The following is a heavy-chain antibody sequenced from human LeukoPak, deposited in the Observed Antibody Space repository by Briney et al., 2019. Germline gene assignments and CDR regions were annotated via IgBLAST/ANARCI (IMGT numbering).Heavy chain of an antibody. D-gene: IGHD1-1*01. V-gene: IGHV3-30-3*01. CDR2: ISYDGSKI. J-gene: IGHJ4*02. CDR3: ARDMELDY. CDR1: GFTFSSYP. Sequence: GGSLRLSCAASGFTFSSYPLHWVRQAPGKGLEWVTLISYDGSKIYYADSAKGRFTISRDNSKNTLFLQMNSLRAEDTAVYYCARDMELDYWGQGTLVTVSS.